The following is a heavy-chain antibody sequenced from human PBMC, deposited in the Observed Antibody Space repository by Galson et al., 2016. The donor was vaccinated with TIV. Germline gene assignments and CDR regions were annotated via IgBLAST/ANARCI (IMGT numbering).Heavy chain of an antibody. CDR2: TYCRSRCYY. J-gene: IGHJ3*01. CDR1: GDSVSSNSAA. D-gene: IGHD5-24*01. V-gene: IGHV6-1*01. CDR3: ARAAGRNGATCHATCESFDF. Sequence: CAISGDSVSSNSAAWNWIRQSPSRGLEWLGRTYCRSRCYYDYAVAVKSRKTIESDTSKNQFSLQLNSVTSEDTAVYYCARAAGRNGATCHATCESFDFWGQGTKVTVSS.